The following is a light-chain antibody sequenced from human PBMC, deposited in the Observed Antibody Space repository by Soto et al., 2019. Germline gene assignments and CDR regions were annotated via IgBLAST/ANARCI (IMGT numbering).Light chain of an antibody. V-gene: IGLV2-23*02. J-gene: IGLJ2*01. CDR2: EVN. Sequence: QSVLTQPASVSGSPGQSITISCTGTSSDVGSYNLVSWYQQHPGKAPKLMIYEVNKRPSGVSNRFSASKSGNTASLTISGLQAEDEADYYCCSYAGSSTHVVFGGGTKLTVL. CDR3: CSYAGSSTHVV. CDR1: SSDVGSYNL.